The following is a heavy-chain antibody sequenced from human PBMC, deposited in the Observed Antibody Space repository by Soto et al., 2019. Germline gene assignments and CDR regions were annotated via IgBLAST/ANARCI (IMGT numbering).Heavy chain of an antibody. CDR2: IYYSGYP. V-gene: IGHV4-59*01. CDR3: ARVRTEWGRPQYFDY. Sequence: SETLSLICTVAGGSISAYYWSWIRQPPGKGLEWIGYIYYSGYPKYNPSLKSRVTISVDTSKNHFSLKLSSVTAADTGVYYCARVRTEWGRPQYFDYWGQGTLVTVSS. D-gene: IGHD3-3*01. J-gene: IGHJ4*02. CDR1: GGSISAYY.